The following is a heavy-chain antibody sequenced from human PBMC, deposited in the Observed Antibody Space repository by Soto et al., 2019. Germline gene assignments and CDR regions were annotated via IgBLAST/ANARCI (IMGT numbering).Heavy chain of an antibody. CDR3: TKVPSVYAALWNWFDP. D-gene: IGHD2-8*01. J-gene: IGHJ5*02. CDR2: IKSKTDGGTT. V-gene: IGHV3-15*07. CDR1: GFTFSNAW. Sequence: GGSLRLSCAAFGFTFSNAWMNWVRQAPGKGLEWVGRIKSKTDGGTTDYAAPVKGRFTISRDDSKNTLYLQMNSLKTEDTAVYYCTKVPSVYAALWNWFDPWGQGTLVTVSS.